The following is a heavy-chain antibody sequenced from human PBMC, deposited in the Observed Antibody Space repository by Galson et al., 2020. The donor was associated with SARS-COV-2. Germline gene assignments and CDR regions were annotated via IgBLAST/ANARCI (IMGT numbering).Heavy chain of an antibody. CDR1: GGSISSYY. Sequence: LETLSLTCTVSGGSISSYYWSWIRQPPGKGLEWIGYIYYSGSTNYNPSLKSRVTISVDTSKNQFSLKLSSVTAADTAVYYCASVHGSGTLYGMDVWGQGTTVTVSS. D-gene: IGHD3-10*01. CDR2: IYYSGST. J-gene: IGHJ6*02. V-gene: IGHV4-59*13. CDR3: ASVHGSGTLYGMDV.